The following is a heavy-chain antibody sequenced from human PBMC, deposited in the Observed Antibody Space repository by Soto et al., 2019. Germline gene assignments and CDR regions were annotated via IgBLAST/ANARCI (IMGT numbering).Heavy chain of an antibody. CDR3: ARDLAVAVSIGDYYYGMDV. V-gene: IGHV1-2*02. Sequence: GASVKVSCKASGYTFTGYYMHWVRQAPGQGLEWMGWINPNSGGTNYAQKFQGRVTMTRDTSISTAYMELSRLRSDDTAVYYCARDLAVAVSIGDYYYGMDVWGQGTTVTVSS. D-gene: IGHD6-19*01. CDR2: INPNSGGT. CDR1: GYTFTGYY. J-gene: IGHJ6*02.